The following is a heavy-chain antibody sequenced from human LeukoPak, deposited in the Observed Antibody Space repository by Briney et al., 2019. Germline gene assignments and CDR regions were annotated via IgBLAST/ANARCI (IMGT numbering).Heavy chain of an antibody. Sequence: GSLRLSCAASGFTFSSYAMHWVRQAPGKGLEWVAVISYDGSNKYYADSVKGRFTISRDNSKNTLYLQMNSLRAEDTAVYYCARGGAMAYYFDYWGQGTLVTVSS. J-gene: IGHJ4*02. CDR2: ISYDGSNK. D-gene: IGHD5-18*01. CDR3: ARGGAMAYYFDY. V-gene: IGHV3-30-3*01. CDR1: GFTFSSYA.